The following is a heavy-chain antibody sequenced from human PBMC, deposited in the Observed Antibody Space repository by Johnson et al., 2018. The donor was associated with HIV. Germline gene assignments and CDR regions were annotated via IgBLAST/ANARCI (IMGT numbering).Heavy chain of an antibody. CDR2: IGTAGDT. Sequence: VQLVESGGGLVQPGGSLRLSCAASGFTFSSYDMHWVRQATGKGLEWVSAIGTAGDTYYPGSVKGRFTISRENAKNSLYLQMNSLRAEDTAVYYCARGGGGSGWYGGAFDIWGQGTMVTVSS. CDR3: ARGGGGSGWYGGAFDI. V-gene: IGHV3-13*01. D-gene: IGHD6-19*01. J-gene: IGHJ3*02. CDR1: GFTFSSYD.